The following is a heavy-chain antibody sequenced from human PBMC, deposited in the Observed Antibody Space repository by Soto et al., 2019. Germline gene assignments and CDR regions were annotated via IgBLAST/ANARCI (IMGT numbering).Heavy chain of an antibody. Sequence: PGRSLRLSCAASGFTFSRYAMPWVRQAPGKGPDWVAVIWYDGSNKYYADYVKGRFTISRHNSKNTLYLQRNSPRAEGRGVYYCARDSYYGSGPQPGMGYYYYDKDVWGQGTGVTVS. V-gene: IGHV3-33*01. CDR2: IWYDGSNK. J-gene: IGHJ6*02. CDR3: ARDSYYGSGPQPGMGYYYYDKDV. D-gene: IGHD3-10*01. CDR1: GFTFSRYA.